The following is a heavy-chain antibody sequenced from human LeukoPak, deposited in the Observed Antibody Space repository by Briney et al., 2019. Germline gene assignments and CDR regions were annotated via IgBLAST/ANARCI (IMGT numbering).Heavy chain of an antibody. CDR1: GDSINTKSYY. V-gene: IGHV4-39*01. Sequence: ASETLSLTCTVSGDSINTKSYYWGWIRQPPGKGLEWIGSIYYSGNTYYNPSLKSRFTLYIYTSKNQFSLRLSSVTAADTAVYYCARHSYGTFDYWGQGTLVTVSS. J-gene: IGHJ4*02. CDR3: ARHSYGTFDY. CDR2: IYYSGNT. D-gene: IGHD5-18*01.